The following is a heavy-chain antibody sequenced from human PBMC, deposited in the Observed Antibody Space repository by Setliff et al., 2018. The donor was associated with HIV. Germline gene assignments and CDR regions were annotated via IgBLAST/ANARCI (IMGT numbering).Heavy chain of an antibody. D-gene: IGHD2-8*02. CDR1: GFTFGDYA. CDR3: TSAFADYAYWYFDY. Sequence: QTLSLSCTASGFTFGDYAMSWVRQAPGKGLEWVGFIRSKTYGGTTEYAASVKGRFTISRDDSKSIAYLQMNSLKTEDTAVYYCTSAFADYAYWYFDYWGQGTLVTVSS. V-gene: IGHV3-49*04. CDR2: IRSKTYGGTT. J-gene: IGHJ4*02.